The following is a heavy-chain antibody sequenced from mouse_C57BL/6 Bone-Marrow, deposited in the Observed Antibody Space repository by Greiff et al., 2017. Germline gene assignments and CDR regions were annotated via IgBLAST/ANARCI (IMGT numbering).Heavy chain of an antibody. V-gene: IGHV14-4*01. D-gene: IGHD2-13*01. CDR1: GFNIKDDY. CDR3: TRIDYVFAY. Sequence: QLQQSGAELVRPGASVKLSCTASGFNIKDDYMHWVKQRPEQGLEWIGWIDPENGDTEYASKFQGKATITADTSSNTAYLQLSSLTSEDTAVYYCTRIDYVFAYWGQGTLVTVSA. J-gene: IGHJ3*01. CDR2: IDPENGDT.